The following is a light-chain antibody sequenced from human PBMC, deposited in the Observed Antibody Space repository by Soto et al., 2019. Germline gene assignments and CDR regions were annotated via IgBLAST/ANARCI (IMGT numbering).Light chain of an antibody. CDR2: NNN. J-gene: IGLJ3*02. Sequence: QSVLTQPPSAAGTPGQRVTISCSGSSSNIGRDTVNWYQQLPGTAPKLLINNNNQRPSGVPDRFSGSKSGTSASLAITGLQSEDEADYYCATWDGSLNGWVFGGGTKLTVL. V-gene: IGLV1-44*01. CDR1: SSNIGRDT. CDR3: ATWDGSLNGWV.